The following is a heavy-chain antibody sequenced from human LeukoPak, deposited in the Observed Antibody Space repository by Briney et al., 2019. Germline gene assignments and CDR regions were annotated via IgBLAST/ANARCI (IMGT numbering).Heavy chain of an antibody. CDR2: MNPNSGNT. V-gene: IGHV1-8*01. CDR3: ARNDYGGHDAFDI. J-gene: IGHJ3*02. CDR1: GYTFTSYD. Sequence: GASVTVSCKASGYTFTSYDINWVRQAAGHGLEWVGWMNPNSGNTGYAPKFRGRVTMTRSTSINTAYMELSSLRSEDTAIYYCARNDYGGHDAFDIWGQGTMVIVSS. D-gene: IGHD4-17*01.